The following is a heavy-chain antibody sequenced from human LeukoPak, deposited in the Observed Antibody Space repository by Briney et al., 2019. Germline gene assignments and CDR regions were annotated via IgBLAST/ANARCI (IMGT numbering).Heavy chain of an antibody. V-gene: IGHV1-69*04. CDR3: ARDGSGDGLDY. D-gene: IGHD5-24*01. CDR1: GGTFISYA. Sequence: SCKASGGTFISYAISRVRQAPGQGLEWMGRIIPIFGIANYAQKFQGRVTITADKSTSTAYMELSSLRSEDTAVYYCARDGSGDGLDYWGQGTLVTVSS. J-gene: IGHJ4*02. CDR2: IIPIFGIA.